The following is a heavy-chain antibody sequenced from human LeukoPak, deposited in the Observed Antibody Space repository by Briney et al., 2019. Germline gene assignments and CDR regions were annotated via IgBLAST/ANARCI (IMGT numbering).Heavy chain of an antibody. Sequence: PSETLSLTCTVSGGSISIGGYYWSWIRQPAGKGLEWIGRIYSSGSTNCNPSLKSRVTISVDTSKNQFSLKLSSVTAADTAVYYCARNDYVWGSYRRYYYYMDVWGKGTTVTVSS. CDR2: IYSSGST. CDR3: ARNDYVWGSYRRYYYYMDV. CDR1: GGSISIGGYY. D-gene: IGHD3-16*02. J-gene: IGHJ6*03. V-gene: IGHV4-61*02.